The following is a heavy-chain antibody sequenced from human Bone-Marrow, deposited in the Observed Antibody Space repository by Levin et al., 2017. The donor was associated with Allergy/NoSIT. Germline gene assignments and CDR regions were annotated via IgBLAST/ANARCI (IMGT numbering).Heavy chain of an antibody. CDR1: GYSISSGNY. J-gene: IGHJ4*02. CDR3: VSYGSSGSFFDY. V-gene: IGHV4-38-2*01. Sequence: SQTLSLTCAVSGYSISSGNYWGWIRQPPGKGLEWIGSIYYTGSTYYKPSLKSRVIMSVDTSKNQFSLNLTSVTAADTAVYYCVSYGSSGSFFDYWGQGSLVTVSS. D-gene: IGHD3-10*01. CDR2: IYYTGST.